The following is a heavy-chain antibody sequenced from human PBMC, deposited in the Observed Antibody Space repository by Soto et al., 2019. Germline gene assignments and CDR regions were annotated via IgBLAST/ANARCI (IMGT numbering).Heavy chain of an antibody. D-gene: IGHD3-3*01. CDR2: IYHSGST. CDR1: GGSISSYY. J-gene: IGHJ5*02. CDR3: ARESITNSNPFDP. V-gene: IGHV4-59*12. Sequence: PSETLSLTCTVSGGSISSYYWCWIRQPPGKGLEWIGYIYHSGSTNYNPSLKSRVTISVDTSKNQFSLKLSSVTAADTAVYYCARESITNSNPFDPWGQGTLVTVSS.